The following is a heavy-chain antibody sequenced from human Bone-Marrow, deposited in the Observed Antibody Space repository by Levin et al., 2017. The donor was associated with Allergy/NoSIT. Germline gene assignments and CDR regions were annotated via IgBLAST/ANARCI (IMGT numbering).Heavy chain of an antibody. CDR3: ARLVGGYCSSSSCRPHDYYYHYMDV. D-gene: IGHD2-2*01. CDR1: GGSISSGNYH. Sequence: SQTLSLTCTVSGGSISSGNYHWTWLRQPAGKGLEWIGRIHTSGRNDYNPSLKDRVTVSIDTSKNQVSLRLSFVTAADTAVYYCARLVGGYCSSSSCRPHDYYYHYMDVWGKGTAVTVSS. J-gene: IGHJ6*03. V-gene: IGHV4-61*02. CDR2: IHTSGRN.